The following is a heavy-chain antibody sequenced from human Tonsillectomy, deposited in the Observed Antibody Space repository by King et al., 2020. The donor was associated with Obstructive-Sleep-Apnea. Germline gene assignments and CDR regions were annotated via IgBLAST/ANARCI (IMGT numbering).Heavy chain of an antibody. Sequence: QLQLQESGPGLVKPSETLSLTCTVSGGSISSSSYSWGWFRQPPGKGLAWIGTFYYSGSTYYNPSLKSRVTISVDTSKSQFSLKLSSVTAADTAVYYCARAGWSNWFDPWGQGTLVTVSS. CDR2: FYYSGST. CDR1: GGSISSSSYS. V-gene: IGHV4-39*07. J-gene: IGHJ5*02. CDR3: ARAGWSNWFDP.